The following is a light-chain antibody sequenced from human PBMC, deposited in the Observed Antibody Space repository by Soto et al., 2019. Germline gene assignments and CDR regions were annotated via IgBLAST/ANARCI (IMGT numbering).Light chain of an antibody. CDR2: EVN. J-gene: IGLJ3*02. V-gene: IGLV2-8*01. CDR3: SSYASSNIVM. CDR1: GSDVGAYNY. Sequence: QSALTQPPSASGSPGQSVTISCTGTGSDVGAYNYVSWYQQYPGKAPKLMIYEVNKRPSGVPDRFSGSKSGKTASLTVSGLQAEDADDYHCSSYASSNIVMFGGGTKLTVL.